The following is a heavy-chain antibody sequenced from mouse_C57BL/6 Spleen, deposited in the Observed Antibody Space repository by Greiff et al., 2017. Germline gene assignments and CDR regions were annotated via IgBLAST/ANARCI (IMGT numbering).Heavy chain of an antibody. CDR2: IYPGSGNT. V-gene: IGHV1-76*01. J-gene: IGHJ3*01. Sequence: QVQLQQPGAELVRPGASVKLSCKASGYTFTDYYINWVKQRPGQGLEWIARIYPGSGNTYYNEKFKGKATLTAEKSSSTAYMQLSSLTSEDSAVYFCARWDTTGFAYWGQGTLVTVSA. CDR1: GYTFTDYY. CDR3: ARWDTTGFAY. D-gene: IGHD1-1*01.